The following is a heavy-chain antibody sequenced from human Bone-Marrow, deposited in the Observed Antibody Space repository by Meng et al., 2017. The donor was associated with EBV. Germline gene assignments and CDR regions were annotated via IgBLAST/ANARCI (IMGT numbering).Heavy chain of an antibody. D-gene: IGHD3-10*01. CDR3: AKSRSSTPGVVDY. CDR2: IYDGGTT. J-gene: IGHJ4*02. Sequence: VKLKDSGQGMVNLSVTLSLTRTVSGSSVSGGTYHWSWIRQPPGKELEWIGYIYDGGTTIYNPSLKSRVTILVDASKNQFSLKLSSVTTADTAVYYCAKSRSSTPGVVDYWGQGTLVTVSS. V-gene: IGHV4-61*01. CDR1: GSSVSGGTYH.